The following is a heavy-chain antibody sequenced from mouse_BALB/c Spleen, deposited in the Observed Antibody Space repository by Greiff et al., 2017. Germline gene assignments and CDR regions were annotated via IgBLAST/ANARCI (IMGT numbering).Heavy chain of an antibody. Sequence: EVHLVESGGGLVQPGGSRKLSCAASGFTFSSFGMHWVRQAPEKGLEWVAYISSGSSTIYYADTVKGRFTISRANPKNTLFLQMTSLRSEDTAMYYCARGDYYGSSYDWYFDVWGAGTTVTVSS. CDR3: ARGDYYGSSYDWYFDV. CDR1: GFTFSSFG. J-gene: IGHJ1*01. V-gene: IGHV5-17*02. CDR2: ISSGSSTI. D-gene: IGHD1-1*01.